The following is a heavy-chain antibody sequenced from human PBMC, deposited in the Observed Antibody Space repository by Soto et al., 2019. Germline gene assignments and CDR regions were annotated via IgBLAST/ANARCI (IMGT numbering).Heavy chain of an antibody. CDR1: GLTFSNYG. Sequence: AGGSLRLSCAASGLTFSNYGMHWVRQAPGKGLEWVAHISYDGSNEHYVDSVKGRFTISRDNSKNTLYLQMNSLRAEDTAVYYCARGPYSGSYYNFDYWGQGTLVTVS. V-gene: IGHV3-30*03. D-gene: IGHD1-26*01. CDR2: ISYDGSNE. J-gene: IGHJ4*02. CDR3: ARGPYSGSYYNFDY.